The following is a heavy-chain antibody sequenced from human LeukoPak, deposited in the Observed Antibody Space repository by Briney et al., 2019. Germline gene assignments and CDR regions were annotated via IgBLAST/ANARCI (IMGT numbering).Heavy chain of an antibody. CDR3: ARVSQASHRYCSAGSCYRNSFDY. J-gene: IGHJ4*02. V-gene: IGHV3-23*01. CDR1: GFTFSSSA. D-gene: IGHD2-15*01. CDR2: ISNNGGYT. Sequence: GGSLRLSCAASGFTFSSSAMSWVRQAPGKGLEWVSAISNNGGYTYYADSVQGRFTISRDNSKSTLCLQMNSLRAEDTAVYYCARVSQASHRYCSAGSCYRNSFDYWGQGTLVTVSS.